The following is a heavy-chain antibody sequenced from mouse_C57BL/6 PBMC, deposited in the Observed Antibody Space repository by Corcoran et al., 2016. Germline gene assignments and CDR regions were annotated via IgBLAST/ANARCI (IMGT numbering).Heavy chain of an antibody. CDR1: GFSLSTSGMG. CDR2: IYWDDDK. CDR3: ARRAGYYYGSSYGYFDV. D-gene: IGHD1-1*01. J-gene: IGHJ1*03. Sequence: QVTLKESGPGILQSSQTLSLTCSFSGFSLSTSGMGVSWIRQPSGKGLEWLAHIYWDDDKRYNPSLKSRLTISKDTSRNQVFLKITSVDTADTVTYYCARRAGYYYGSSYGYFDVWGTGTTVTVSS. V-gene: IGHV8-12*01.